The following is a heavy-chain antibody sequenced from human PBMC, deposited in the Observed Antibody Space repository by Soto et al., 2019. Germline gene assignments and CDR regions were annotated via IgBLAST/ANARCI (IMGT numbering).Heavy chain of an antibody. V-gene: IGHV1-69*18. CDR2: IIPVVGTT. D-gene: IGHD3-10*01. CDR3: ARDGGFGELKY. Sequence: QVQLVQSGAELKKPGSSVKVSCKDSGDTVSGYPIHWVRQAPGEGLEWMGRIIPVVGTTNDAQRFEGRVTFTADESTNTAYMEVRGLLSEDTAVYYCARDGGFGELKYWGPGTLVTVSS. CDR1: GDTVSGYP. J-gene: IGHJ4*02.